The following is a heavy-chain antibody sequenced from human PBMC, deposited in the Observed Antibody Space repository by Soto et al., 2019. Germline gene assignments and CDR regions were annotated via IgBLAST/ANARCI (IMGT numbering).Heavy chain of an antibody. CDR2: IIPIFGTA. V-gene: IGHV1-69*06. D-gene: IGHD3-3*01. CDR1: GDTFSSYA. Sequence: QVQLVQSGAEVKKPGSSVKVSCKASGDTFSSYAISWVRQAPGQGLEWMGGIIPIFGTANYAQKFQGRVTITADKSTSTAYMELSSLRSEDTAVYYCAATYYDFWSGYSTSYYYYGMDVWGQGTTVTVSS. J-gene: IGHJ6*02. CDR3: AATYYDFWSGYSTSYYYYGMDV.